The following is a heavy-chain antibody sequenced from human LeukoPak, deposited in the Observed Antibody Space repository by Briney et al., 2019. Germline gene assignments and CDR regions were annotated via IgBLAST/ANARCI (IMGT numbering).Heavy chain of an antibody. V-gene: IGHV4-39*01. J-gene: IGHJ4*02. CDR2: MYYSGST. CDR1: GGSISSSGYY. D-gene: IGHD3-10*01. CDR3: ARAHRKLLLWFGEFYFDY. Sequence: KPSETLSLTCTVSGGSISSSGYYWGWIRQPPGKGLEWIGSMYYSGSTYYNPSLKSRVTISVDTSKNQFSLKLSSVTAADTAVYYCARAHRKLLLWFGEFYFDYWGQGTLVTVSS.